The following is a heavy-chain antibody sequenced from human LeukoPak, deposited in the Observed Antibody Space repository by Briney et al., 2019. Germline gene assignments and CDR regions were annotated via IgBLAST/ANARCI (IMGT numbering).Heavy chain of an antibody. J-gene: IGHJ3*02. CDR3: ARDYNYDSSAYDDALDI. CDR2: IIPTFHTT. V-gene: IGHV1-69*05. D-gene: IGHD3-22*01. CDR1: GGTFSSHG. Sequence: SVKVSCKASGGTFSSHGISWVRQAPGQGLEWMGGIIPTFHTTNYAQNFQDRLTITTDESTNTVYMELSSLRSEDTAVYYCARDYNYDSSAYDDALDIWGQGTMVTVSS.